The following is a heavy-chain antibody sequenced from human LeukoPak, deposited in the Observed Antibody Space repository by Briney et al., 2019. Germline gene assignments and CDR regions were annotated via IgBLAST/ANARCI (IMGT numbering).Heavy chain of an antibody. Sequence: GGSLRLSCAASGFTFSSYAMHWVRQAPGKGLEWVAVVSYDGSNKYYADSVKGRFTISRDNSKNTLYLQMNSLRAEDTAVYYCARGPSRTYYYDSSGYLEYFQHWGQGTLVTVSS. J-gene: IGHJ1*01. CDR1: GFTFSSYA. CDR3: ARGPSRTYYYDSSGYLEYFQH. D-gene: IGHD3-22*01. CDR2: VSYDGSNK. V-gene: IGHV3-30-3*01.